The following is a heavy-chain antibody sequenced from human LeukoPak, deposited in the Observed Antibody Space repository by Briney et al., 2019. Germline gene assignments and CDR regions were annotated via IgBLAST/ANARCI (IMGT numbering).Heavy chain of an antibody. J-gene: IGHJ2*01. Sequence: PSDTLSLTCTVSGGSISPYYWNWVRQPPGEALDWIGYNYYYGSPNYNPSLKSRVTISLDTSKNQFSLMLSSVTAADTAVYYCARRSHGDWFYFDLWGRGTLVTVSS. V-gene: IGHV4-59*07. D-gene: IGHD3/OR15-3a*01. CDR2: NYYYGSP. CDR3: ARRSHGDWFYFDL. CDR1: GGSISPYY.